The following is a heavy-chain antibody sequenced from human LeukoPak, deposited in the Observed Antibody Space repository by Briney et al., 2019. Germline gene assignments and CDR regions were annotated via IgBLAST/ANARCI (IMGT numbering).Heavy chain of an antibody. J-gene: IGHJ5*02. D-gene: IGHD3-3*01. V-gene: IGHV4-59*01. CDR1: GGSISSYY. Sequence: PSETLSLTCTVSGGSISSYYWSWFRQPPGKGLEWIGYIYYSGSTNYNPSLKSRVTISVDTSKNQFSLKLSSVTAADTAVYYCARAEVRFLEWLDYWFDPWGQGTLVAVSS. CDR3: ARAEVRFLEWLDYWFDP. CDR2: IYYSGST.